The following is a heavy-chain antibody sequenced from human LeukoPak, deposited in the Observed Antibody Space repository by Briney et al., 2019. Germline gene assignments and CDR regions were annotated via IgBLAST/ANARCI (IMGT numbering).Heavy chain of an antibody. CDR3: ARGPVVNMDV. CDR1: GYTFTRYD. CDR2: MNPNRGNT. V-gene: IGHV1-8*01. J-gene: IGHJ6*02. Sequence: GASVKVSCKASGYTFTRYDINWVRQATGQGLEWMGWMNPNRGNTGYAQKFQGRVTMTRNTSISTAYMELSSLRSEDTAVYFCARGPVVNMDVWGQGTTVTVSS. D-gene: IGHD3-22*01.